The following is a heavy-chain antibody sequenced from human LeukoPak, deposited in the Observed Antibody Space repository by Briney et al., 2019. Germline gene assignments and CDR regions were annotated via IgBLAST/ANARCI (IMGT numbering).Heavy chain of an antibody. Sequence: GGSLRLSCAASGFTFSEYSMNWVRQAPGKGLEWVSSISSGSSYMYYADSLKGRFTISRDNAENSLYLEMSSLRAEDTAVYYCARDYGMDVWGQGTTVTVSS. CDR2: ISSGSSYM. CDR1: GFTFSEYS. CDR3: ARDYGMDV. J-gene: IGHJ6*02. V-gene: IGHV3-21*01.